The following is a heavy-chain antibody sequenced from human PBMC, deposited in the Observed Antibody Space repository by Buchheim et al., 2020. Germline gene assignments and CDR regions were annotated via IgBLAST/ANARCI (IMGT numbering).Heavy chain of an antibody. V-gene: IGHV4-34*01. J-gene: IGHJ4*02. CDR3: ARGPNCCPFDY. CDR1: GGSFSGYY. D-gene: IGHD2-2*01. Sequence: QVQLQQWGAGLLKPSETLSLTCAVYGGSFSGYYWSWIRQPPGKGLEWMGEINHSESTNYNPSLKSRVTISVDTSKNKFSLKLSSVTAADTAVYYCARGPNCCPFDYWGQGTL. CDR2: INHSEST.